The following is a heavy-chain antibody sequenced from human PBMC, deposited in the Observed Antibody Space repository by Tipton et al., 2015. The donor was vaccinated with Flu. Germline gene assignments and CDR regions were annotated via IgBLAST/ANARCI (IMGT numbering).Heavy chain of an antibody. CDR3: ARVRQWLLSGVLLPDAFDI. Sequence: TLSLTCAVSGGSISSGGYSWSWIQQPPGKGLEWIGYIYHSGSTYYNPSLKSRVTISVDRSKNQFSLKLSSVTAADTAVYYCARVRQWLLSGVLLPDAFDIWGQGTMVTVSS. CDR2: IYHSGST. V-gene: IGHV4-30-2*01. CDR1: GGSISSGGYS. D-gene: IGHD6-19*01. J-gene: IGHJ3*02.